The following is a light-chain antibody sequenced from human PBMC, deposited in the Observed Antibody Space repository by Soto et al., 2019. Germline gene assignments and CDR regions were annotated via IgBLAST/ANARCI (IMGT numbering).Light chain of an antibody. J-gene: IGKJ4*01. CDR1: QGMSSW. V-gene: IGKV1-12*01. Sequence: DIQMTQSPSSVSASVGDSVTITCRASQGMSSWLAWYQQKPGKAPKLLIYAASSLQSGVPSRFSGSGSGTDFTLTISSLQPEDFATYYCQQANSFPLTFGGGAMLEI. CDR2: AAS. CDR3: QQANSFPLT.